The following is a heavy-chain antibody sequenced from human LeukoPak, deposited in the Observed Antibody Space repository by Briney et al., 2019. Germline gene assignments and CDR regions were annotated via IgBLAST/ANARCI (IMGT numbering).Heavy chain of an antibody. D-gene: IGHD6-13*01. CDR1: GFTFSSYG. CDR2: ISYDGSNK. CDR3: AKAVGAAADLYNWFDP. V-gene: IGHV3-30*18. J-gene: IGHJ5*02. Sequence: GRSLRLSCAASGFTFSSYGMHWVRQAPGEGLEWVAVISYDGSNKYYADSVKGRFTISRDNSKNTLYLQMNSLRAEDTAVYYCAKAVGAAADLYNWFDPWGQGTLVTVSS.